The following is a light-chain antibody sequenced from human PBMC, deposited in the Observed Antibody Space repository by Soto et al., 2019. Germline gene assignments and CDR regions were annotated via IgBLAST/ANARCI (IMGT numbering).Light chain of an antibody. CDR2: GAS. Sequence: EIVMSQSPATLSVSPGERATLSCRASQSVSSNLAWYQQKPGQAPRLLMYGASTRATGIPARFSGSGSGTEFTITISSLQSEDFAVYYCQQYKSWPLTFGGGTKVEIK. J-gene: IGKJ4*01. CDR3: QQYKSWPLT. CDR1: QSVSSN. V-gene: IGKV3-15*01.